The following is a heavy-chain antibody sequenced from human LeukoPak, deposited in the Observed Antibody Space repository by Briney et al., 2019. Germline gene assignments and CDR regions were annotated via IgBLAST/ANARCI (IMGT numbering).Heavy chain of an antibody. CDR1: GFTFSSYG. V-gene: IGHV3-30*18. J-gene: IGHJ6*02. CDR3: AKGTSCYMGGVCYYYGMDV. CDR2: ISYDGSNK. Sequence: GRSLRLSCAASGFTFSSYGMHWVRQAPGKGLEWVAVISYDGSNKYYAHSVKGQFTTSRDNSKNTLYLQMNSLRAEDTAVYYCAKGTSCYMGGVCYYYGMDVWGQGTTVTVSS. D-gene: IGHD2-2*02.